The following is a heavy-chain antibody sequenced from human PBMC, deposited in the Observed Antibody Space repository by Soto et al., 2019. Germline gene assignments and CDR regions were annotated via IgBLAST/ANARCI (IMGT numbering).Heavy chain of an antibody. CDR1: GGSITSSY. Sequence: QVQLQESGPGLVKPSETLSLTCTVSGGSITSSYWNWIRQPPGTGLEWIAYIYYSGITNYNPSLKXRXTXSXXTSKNQVALKLSSVTAADTAVYYCARHGRGGTFDIWGQGTMVTVSS. J-gene: IGHJ3*02. CDR3: ARHGRGGTFDI. D-gene: IGHD2-15*01. V-gene: IGHV4-59*08. CDR2: IYYSGIT.